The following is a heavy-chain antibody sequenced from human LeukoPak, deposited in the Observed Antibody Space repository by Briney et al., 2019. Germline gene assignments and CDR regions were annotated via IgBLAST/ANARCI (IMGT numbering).Heavy chain of an antibody. V-gene: IGHV4-34*01. J-gene: IGHJ4*02. Sequence: SETLSLTCAVYGGSFSGYYWSWIRQPPGKGLEWIGEINHSGSTNYNPSLKSRVTISVDTSNNQFSLKLTSVTAADTAVYYCARQYGSGFWFFDNWGQGTLVTVSS. CDR1: GGSFSGYY. CDR2: INHSGST. D-gene: IGHD3-10*01. CDR3: ARQYGSGFWFFDN.